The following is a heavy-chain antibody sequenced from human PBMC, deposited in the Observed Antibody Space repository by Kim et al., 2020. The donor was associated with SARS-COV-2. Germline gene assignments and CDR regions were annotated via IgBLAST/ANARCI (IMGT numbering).Heavy chain of an antibody. CDR1: GGSISSYY. CDR2: IYYSGST. CDR3: ARATFPMVRGVMKAYYYYYGMDV. J-gene: IGHJ6*02. D-gene: IGHD3-10*01. Sequence: SETLSLTCTVSGGSISSYYWSWIRQPPGKGLEWIGYIYYSGSTNYNPSLKSRVTISVDTSKNQFSLKLSSVTAADTAVYYCARATFPMVRGVMKAYYYYYGMDVWGQGTTVTVSS. V-gene: IGHV4-59*13.